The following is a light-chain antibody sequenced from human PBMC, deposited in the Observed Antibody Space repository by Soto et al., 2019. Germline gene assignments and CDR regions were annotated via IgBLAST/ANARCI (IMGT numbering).Light chain of an antibody. Sequence: EIVLTQSPGTLSLSPGEEATLSARASQSVTSTNLAWYQQKPGQAPRLLIYGASSRATGIPDRFSGSGSGTDFTLTISRLEPEDFAVYYCQQYRDSLGTFGQGTKVEIK. V-gene: IGKV3-20*01. J-gene: IGKJ1*01. CDR3: QQYRDSLGT. CDR1: QSVTSTN. CDR2: GAS.